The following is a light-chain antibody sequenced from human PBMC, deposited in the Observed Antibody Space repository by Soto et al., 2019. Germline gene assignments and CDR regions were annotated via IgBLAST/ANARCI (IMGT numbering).Light chain of an antibody. Sequence: QSVLTQPPSVSAAPVQKVTIACSGSSSNIGNNYVSWYQQLPGTAPKLIIYDNNKRPSGIPDRFSGSKSGTSATLGITGLQTGDEADYYCGTWDSSLSAGVFGTGTKLTVL. CDR1: SSNIGNNY. J-gene: IGLJ1*01. V-gene: IGLV1-51*01. CDR3: GTWDSSLSAGV. CDR2: DNN.